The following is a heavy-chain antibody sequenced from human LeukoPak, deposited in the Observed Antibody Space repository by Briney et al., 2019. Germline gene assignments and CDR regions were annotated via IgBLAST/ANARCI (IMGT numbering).Heavy chain of an antibody. CDR3: ARGMDAFDI. CDR1: GFTFWNYA. J-gene: IGHJ3*02. CDR2: IINTGTAS. V-gene: IGHV3-23*01. Sequence: GGSLRLSCAASGFTFWNYAVGWVRQAPGKGPEWISSIINTGTASYYADSVKGRFTISRDNSMNTLYLQMNSLRAEDTAVYYCARGMDAFDIWGQGTMVTVSS.